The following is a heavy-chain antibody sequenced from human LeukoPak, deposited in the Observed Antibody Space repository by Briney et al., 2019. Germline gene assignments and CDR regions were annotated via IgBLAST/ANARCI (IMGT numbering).Heavy chain of an antibody. D-gene: IGHD6-19*01. Sequence: PSETLSLTCAVYGGSFSGYYWSWIRQPPGKGLEWIGEINHSGSTNYNPSLKSRVTISVDTSKNQFSLKLSAVTAADTAVYYCARGRRGWPVEINWFDPWGQGTLVTVSS. CDR1: GGSFSGYY. CDR3: ARGRRGWPVEINWFDP. J-gene: IGHJ5*02. V-gene: IGHV4-34*01. CDR2: INHSGST.